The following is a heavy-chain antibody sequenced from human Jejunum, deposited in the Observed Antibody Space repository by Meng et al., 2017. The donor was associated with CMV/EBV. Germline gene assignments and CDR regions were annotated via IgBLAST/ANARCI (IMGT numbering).Heavy chain of an antibody. J-gene: IGHJ4*02. CDR3: ARGVFDS. CDR2: ISGSTPYI. Sequence: RLSCAASGFTFGAYGMNWVRQAPGKGLEWVSLISGSTPYIYYADSVKGRFTISRDNAKNSVYLQMNSLRAEDTAVYYCARGVFDSWGQGTLVTVSS. D-gene: IGHD2-8*01. CDR1: GFTFGAYG. V-gene: IGHV3-21*01.